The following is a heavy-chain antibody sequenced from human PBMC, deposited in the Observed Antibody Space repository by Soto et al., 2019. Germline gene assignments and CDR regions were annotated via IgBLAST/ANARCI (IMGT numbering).Heavy chain of an antibody. V-gene: IGHV1-69*13. CDR1: GGTFSSYA. CDR2: IIPIFGTA. J-gene: IGHJ4*02. D-gene: IGHD1-26*01. CDR3: ARDRQLLGYFDY. Sequence: SVKVSCKASGGTFSSYAISWVRRAPGQGLEWMGGIIPIFGTANYAQKFQGRVTITADESTSTAYMELSSLRSEDTAVYYCARDRQLLGYFDYWGQGTLVTVSS.